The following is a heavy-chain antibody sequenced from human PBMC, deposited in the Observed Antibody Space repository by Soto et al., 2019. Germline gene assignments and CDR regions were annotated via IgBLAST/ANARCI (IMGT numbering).Heavy chain of an antibody. CDR1: GYTFTGYY. CDR2: INPNSGGT. CDR3: ARDGLAAAPYYYYYYGMDV. Sequence: GASVKVSCKASGYTFTGYYMHWVRQAPGQGLEWMGWINPNSGGTNYAQKFQGWVTMTRDTSISTAYMELSRLRSDDTAVYYCARDGLAAAPYYYYYYGMDVWGQGTTVTVSS. D-gene: IGHD6-13*01. J-gene: IGHJ6*02. V-gene: IGHV1-2*04.